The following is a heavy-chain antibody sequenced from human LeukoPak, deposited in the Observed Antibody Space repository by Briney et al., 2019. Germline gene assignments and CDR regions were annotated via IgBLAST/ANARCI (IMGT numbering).Heavy chain of an antibody. D-gene: IGHD6-19*01. V-gene: IGHV3-21*01. CDR2: ISSSSSYI. CDR1: GFTFSSYS. J-gene: IGHJ3*02. CDR3: ATVPYSSGWPDAFDI. Sequence: PGGSLRLSCAASGFTFSSYSMNWVRQPPGKGLEWVSSISSSSSYIYYADSVKGRFTISRDNAKNSLYLQMNSLRAEDTAVYYCATVPYSSGWPDAFDIWGQGTMVTVSS.